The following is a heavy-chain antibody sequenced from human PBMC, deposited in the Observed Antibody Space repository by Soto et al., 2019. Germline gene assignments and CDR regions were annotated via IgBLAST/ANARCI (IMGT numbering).Heavy chain of an antibody. CDR1: GGSISSSSYY. V-gene: IGHV4-39*01. Sequence: PSETLSLTCTVSGGSISSSSYYWGWIRQPPGKGLKWIGSIYYSGSTYYNPSLKSRVTISVDTSKNRFSLKLSSVIAADTAVYYCARCYDFWGGYLYYYYGMDVWGQGTTVTVSS. D-gene: IGHD3-3*01. J-gene: IGHJ6*02. CDR2: IYYSGST. CDR3: ARCYDFWGGYLYYYYGMDV.